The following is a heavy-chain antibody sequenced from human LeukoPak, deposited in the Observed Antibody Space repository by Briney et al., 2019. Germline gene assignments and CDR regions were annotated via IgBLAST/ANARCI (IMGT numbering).Heavy chain of an antibody. D-gene: IGHD2-21*02. V-gene: IGHV1-2*02. CDR2: INPNSGGT. CDR1: GYTFTGYY. CDR3: ARGLMSRVVTAIWFDH. J-gene: IGHJ5*02. Sequence: AASVKVSCKASGYTFTGYYMHWVRQAPGQGLEWMGWINPNSGGTNYAQKFQGRVTMTRDTSISTAYMELSRLRSDDTAVYYCARGLMSRVVTAIWFDHWGQGTLVTVSS.